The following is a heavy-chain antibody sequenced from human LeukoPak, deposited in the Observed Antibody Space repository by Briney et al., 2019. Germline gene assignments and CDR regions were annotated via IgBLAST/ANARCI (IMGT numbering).Heavy chain of an antibody. V-gene: IGHV1-8*01. Sequence: ASVKVSCKASGYTLASYDINWVRQATGQGLEWMGWMNPNSGTTGYAQKFQDRITLTRDTSISTAYVELSSLTSDDTAVYYCARDYGGNSGWFDPWGQGTLVTVSS. J-gene: IGHJ5*02. CDR1: GYTLASYD. CDR3: ARDYGGNSGWFDP. D-gene: IGHD4-23*01. CDR2: MNPNSGTT.